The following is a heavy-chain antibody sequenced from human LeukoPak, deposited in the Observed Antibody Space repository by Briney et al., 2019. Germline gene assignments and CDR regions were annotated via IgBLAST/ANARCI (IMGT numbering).Heavy chain of an antibody. CDR1: GFTFSCCA. CDR3: AKKGGSSGRYDYLDY. D-gene: IGHD6-19*01. V-gene: IGHV3-30-3*02. Sequence: GGSLRLPCAASGFTFSCCAIHWVRQAPGRGLEWVAVISSDENTKFYADSVKGRFTVYRDNSKKTVWLQMNSLRAEDTAVYYCAKKGGSSGRYDYLDYWGQGTLVTVSS. CDR2: ISSDENTK. J-gene: IGHJ4*02.